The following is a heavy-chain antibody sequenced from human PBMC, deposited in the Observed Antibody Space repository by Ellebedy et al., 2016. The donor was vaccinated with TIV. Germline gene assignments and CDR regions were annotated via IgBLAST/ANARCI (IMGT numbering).Heavy chain of an antibody. CDR3: AKDGVAVAGRLPADY. CDR1: GFTFSSYG. CDR2: ISYDGSNK. V-gene: IGHV3-30*18. J-gene: IGHJ4*02. D-gene: IGHD6-19*01. Sequence: GGSLRLSXAASGFTFSSYGMHWVRQAPGKGLEWVAVISYDGSNKYYADSVKGRFTISRDNSKNTLYLQMNSLRAEDTAVYYCAKDGVAVAGRLPADYWGQGTLVTVSS.